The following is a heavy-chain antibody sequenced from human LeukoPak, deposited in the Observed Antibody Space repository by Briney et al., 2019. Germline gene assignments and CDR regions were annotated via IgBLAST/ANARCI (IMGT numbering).Heavy chain of an antibody. J-gene: IGHJ4*02. CDR2: INSDGSST. CDR1: GFTFSSYW. CDR3: AKAPSHYDSSGYYDY. V-gene: IGHV3-74*01. Sequence: GGSLRLSCAASGFTFSSYWMHWVRQAPGKGLVWVSRINSDGSSTSYADSVKGRFTISRDNSKNTLYLQMNSLRAEDTAVYYCAKAPSHYDSSGYYDYWGQGTLVTVSS. D-gene: IGHD3-22*01.